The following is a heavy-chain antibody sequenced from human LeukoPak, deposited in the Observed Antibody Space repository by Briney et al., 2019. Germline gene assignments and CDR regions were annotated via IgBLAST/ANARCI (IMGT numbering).Heavy chain of an antibody. CDR2: ISYDGSNK. Sequence: GGSLRLSCAASGFTFSSYGMHWVRQAPGKGLEWVAVISYDGSNKYYADSVEGRFTISRDNSKNTLYLQMNSLRAEDTAVYYCAKGSGRTKEYYYGMDVWGQGTTVTVSS. J-gene: IGHJ6*02. CDR1: GFTFSSYG. D-gene: IGHD6-19*01. CDR3: AKGSGRTKEYYYGMDV. V-gene: IGHV3-30*18.